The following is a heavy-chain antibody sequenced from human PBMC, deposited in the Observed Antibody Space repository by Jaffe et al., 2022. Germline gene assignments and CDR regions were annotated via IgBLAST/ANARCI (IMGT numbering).Heavy chain of an antibody. D-gene: IGHD2-21*01. J-gene: IGHJ6*03. CDR2: IYTSGST. CDR3: ARVVADYYYYYMDV. V-gene: IGHV4-61*02. Sequence: QVQLQESGPGLVKPSQTLSLTCTVSGGSISSGSYYWSWIRQPAGKGLEWIGRIYTSGSTNYNPSLKSRVTISVDTSKNQFSLKLSSVTAADTAVYYCARVVADYYYYYMDVWGKGTTVTVSS. CDR1: GGSISSGSYY.